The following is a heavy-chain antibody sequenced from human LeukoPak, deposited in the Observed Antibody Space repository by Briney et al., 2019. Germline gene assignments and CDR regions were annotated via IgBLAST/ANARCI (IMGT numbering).Heavy chain of an antibody. CDR3: AREGFYGRGETWDAFDI. CDR1: GLTLSIFW. J-gene: IGHJ3*02. D-gene: IGHD3-10*02. Sequence: GGSLRLSCALSGLTLSIFWMSWVRPAPGKAMEWVAKPKQDGRQTYYVDSGTGRFTISRDNAKNSLYLQRNSSRAEDAAVYYCAREGFYGRGETWDAFDIWGQGTMVTVSS. V-gene: IGHV3-7*01. CDR2: PKQDGRQT.